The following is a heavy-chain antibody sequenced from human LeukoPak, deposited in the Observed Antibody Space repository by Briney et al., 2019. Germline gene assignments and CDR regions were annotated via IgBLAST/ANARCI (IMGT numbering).Heavy chain of an antibody. Sequence: QPGGSLRLSCAASGFTFSSYAMHWVRQAPGKGLEWVAVISYDGSNKYYADSVKGRFTISRDNSKNTLYLQMNSLRAEDTAVYYCAKGRAYGDYSDYFDYWGQGTLVTVSS. V-gene: IGHV3-30-3*01. CDR3: AKGRAYGDYSDYFDY. CDR2: ISYDGSNK. J-gene: IGHJ4*02. CDR1: GFTFSSYA. D-gene: IGHD4-17*01.